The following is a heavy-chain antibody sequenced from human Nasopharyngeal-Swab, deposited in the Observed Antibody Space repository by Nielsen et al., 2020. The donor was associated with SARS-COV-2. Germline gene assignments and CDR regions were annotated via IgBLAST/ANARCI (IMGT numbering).Heavy chain of an antibody. CDR3: ARVGGDYYYYYYMDV. V-gene: IGHV4-30-2*01. Sequence: WIRQPPGKGLEWIGYIYHSVSTYYKPSLKSRVTISVNRSKNQFSLKLSSVTAADTAVYYCARVGGDYYYYYYMDVWGKGTTVTVSS. CDR2: IYHSVST. D-gene: IGHD1-26*01. J-gene: IGHJ6*03.